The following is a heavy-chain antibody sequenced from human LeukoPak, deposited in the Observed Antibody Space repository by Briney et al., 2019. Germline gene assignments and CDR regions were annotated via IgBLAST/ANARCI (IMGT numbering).Heavy chain of an antibody. J-gene: IGHJ4*02. CDR3: ARESLKLEIPDY. Sequence: SETLSLTCTVSGGSISSYYWSWIRQPAGKGLEWIGRIYTSGSTNYNPSLKSRVTMSVDTSKNQFSLKLSSVTAADTAVYYSARESLKLEIPDYWGQGTLVTVSS. V-gene: IGHV4-4*07. D-gene: IGHD1-7*01. CDR2: IYTSGST. CDR1: GGSISSYY.